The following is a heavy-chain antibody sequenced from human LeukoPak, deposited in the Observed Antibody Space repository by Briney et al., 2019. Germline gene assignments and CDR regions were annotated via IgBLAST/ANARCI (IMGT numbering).Heavy chain of an antibody. Sequence: GGSLRLSCAASEFTFSTYSMNWVRQAPGKGLEWISYISSSSTSIYYADSVKGRFTISRDNAKNSLYLQMNSLRAEDTAVYYCAKLGYCSSISCYILDYWGQGTLVTVSS. D-gene: IGHD2-2*02. CDR3: AKLGYCSSISCYILDY. CDR2: ISSSSTSI. V-gene: IGHV3-48*01. CDR1: EFTFSTYS. J-gene: IGHJ4*02.